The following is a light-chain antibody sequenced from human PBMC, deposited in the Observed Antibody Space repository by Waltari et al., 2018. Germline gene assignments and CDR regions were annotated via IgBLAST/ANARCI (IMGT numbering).Light chain of an antibody. CDR3: QSFDNSLRRSVI. CDR2: GNT. V-gene: IGLV1-40*01. J-gene: IGLJ2*01. CDR1: SSNIGAGFD. Sequence: QSVLTQPPSVSGAPGQRVTISCTGSSSNIGAGFDVHWYQQLPGAAPKLLIYGNTNRSSGVPDRFSGSKSGTSASLAITGLQAEDEADYYCQSFDNSLRRSVIFGGGTKLTVL.